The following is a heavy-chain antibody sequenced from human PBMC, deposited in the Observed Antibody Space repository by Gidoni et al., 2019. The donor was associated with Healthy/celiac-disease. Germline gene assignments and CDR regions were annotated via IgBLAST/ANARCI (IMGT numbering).Heavy chain of an antibody. CDR2: ISAYNGNT. V-gene: IGHV1-18*01. D-gene: IGHD2-15*01. J-gene: IGHJ5*02. CDR1: GYTFTSYG. CDR3: ARDRRSGYCSGGSCYVVGDFSWFDP. Sequence: QVQLVQSGAEVEKPGASVKFSCKASGYTFTSYGISWVRQAPGQGLEWMGWISAYNGNTNYAQKLQGRVTMTTDTSTSTAYMELRSLRSDDTAVYYCARDRRSGYCSGGSCYVVGDFSWFDPWGQGTLVTVSS.